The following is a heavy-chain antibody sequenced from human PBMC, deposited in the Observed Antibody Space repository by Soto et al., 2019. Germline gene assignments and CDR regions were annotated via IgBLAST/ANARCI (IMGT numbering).Heavy chain of an antibody. CDR1: GYTFTSYG. CDR2: ISAYNGNT. Sequence: ASVKVSCKASGYTFTSYGISWVRQAPGQGLEWMGWISAYNGNTNYAQKLQGRVTMTTDTSTSTAYMELRSLRSDDTAVYYCARDQSPPNYYYYGMDVWGQGTTVTVSS. V-gene: IGHV1-18*01. CDR3: ARDQSPPNYYYYGMDV. J-gene: IGHJ6*02.